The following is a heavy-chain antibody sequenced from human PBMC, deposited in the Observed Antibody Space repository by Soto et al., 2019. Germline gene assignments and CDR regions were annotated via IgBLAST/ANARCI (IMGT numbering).Heavy chain of an antibody. J-gene: IGHJ4*02. CDR1: GYTFATYG. D-gene: IGHD5-12*01. CDR3: AREYLGGGYDIYDY. Sequence: GASVKVSCKASGYTFATYGISWVRQAPGQGLEWMGWISPCNGDTNYAQKFLGRVTMTRDTSTSTAYMELSSLRSEDTAVYYCAREYLGGGYDIYDYWGQGTLVTVSS. V-gene: IGHV1-18*01. CDR2: ISPCNGDT.